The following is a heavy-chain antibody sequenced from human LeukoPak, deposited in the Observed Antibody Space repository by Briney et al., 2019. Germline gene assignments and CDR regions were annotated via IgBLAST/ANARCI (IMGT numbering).Heavy chain of an antibody. D-gene: IGHD5-12*01. CDR3: VRHDGRGGATMGAFDS. CDR1: AASISSSNNH. V-gene: IGHV4-39*01. CDR2: IYSGRTF. Sequence: SETLSLTCTISAASISSSNNHWGWIRQSPGKGLEWIGSIYSGRTFYYNPSLNSRVTISVVTSDQFTLQLNSVTAADTAVYYCVRHDGRGGATMGAFDSWGQGSLVTVSP. J-gene: IGHJ5*01.